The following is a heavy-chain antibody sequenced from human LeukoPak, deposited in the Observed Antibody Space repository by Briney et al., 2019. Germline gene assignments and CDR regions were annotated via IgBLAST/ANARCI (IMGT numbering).Heavy chain of an antibody. CDR3: ARGTERYFDWPELDH. V-gene: IGHV3-23*01. CDR2: ISVSGGST. J-gene: IGHJ4*02. D-gene: IGHD3-9*01. CDR1: GFTFSSYA. Sequence: GGSLRLSCAASGFTFSSYAMSWVRQAPGKGLEWVSAISVSGGSTYYADSVKGRFTISRDNSKNTLYLQMNSLRAEDTAVYYCARGTERYFDWPELDHWGQGTLVTVSS.